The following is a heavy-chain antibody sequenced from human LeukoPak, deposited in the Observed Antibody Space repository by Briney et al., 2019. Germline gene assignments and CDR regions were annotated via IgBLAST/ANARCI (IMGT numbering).Heavy chain of an antibody. J-gene: IGHJ4*02. CDR3: ARRAGDYSHPYDY. V-gene: IGHV3-53*01. CDR1: GFTVSSNS. CDR2: IYTTGRT. Sequence: GGSLRLSCAASGFTVSSNSMSWVRQAPGKGLEWVSFIYTTGRTHNSDSVKGRFTISRDSSKNTLYLQMNSLRAEDTAVYYCARRAGDYSHPYDYWGQGTLVTVSS. D-gene: IGHD3-22*01.